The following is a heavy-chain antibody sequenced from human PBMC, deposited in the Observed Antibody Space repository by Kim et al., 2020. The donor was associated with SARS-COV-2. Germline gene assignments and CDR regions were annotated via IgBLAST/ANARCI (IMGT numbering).Heavy chain of an antibody. Sequence: SETLSLTCAVYGGSFSGYYWSWIRQPPGKGLEWIGEINHSGSTNYNPSLKSRVTISVDTSKNQFSLKLSSVTAGDTAVYYCARALLGYGSSWDGARNWYYFDYWGQGTLVTVSS. V-gene: IGHV4-34*01. CDR1: GGSFSGYY. CDR3: ARALLGYGSSWDGARNWYYFDY. J-gene: IGHJ4*02. D-gene: IGHD6-13*01. CDR2: INHSGST.